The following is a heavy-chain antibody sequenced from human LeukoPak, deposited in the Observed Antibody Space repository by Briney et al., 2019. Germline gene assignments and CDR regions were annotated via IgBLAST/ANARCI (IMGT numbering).Heavy chain of an antibody. J-gene: IGHJ5*02. CDR3: ARDPSYDGSGYPNWFDP. V-gene: IGHV1-18*01. CDR1: GYTFTSYG. D-gene: IGHD3-22*01. CDR2: ISAYNGNT. Sequence: ASVKVSCKASGYTFTSYGISWVRQVPGQGLEWMGWISAYNGNTNYAQKLQGRVTMTTDTSTSTAYMELRSLRSDDTAVYHCARDPSYDGSGYPNWFDPWGQGTLVTVSS.